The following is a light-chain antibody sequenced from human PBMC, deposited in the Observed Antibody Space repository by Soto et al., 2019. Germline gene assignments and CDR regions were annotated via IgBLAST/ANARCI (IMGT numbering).Light chain of an antibody. CDR2: EVS. Sequence: QSALTQPPSASGSPGQSVTISCTGTSSDVGGYNYVSWYQQHPGKAPKLMIYEVSKRPSGVPDRFSGSKSGNTASLTVSGLQAEDVADYYCSSYAGSNINVVFGGGTKLTVL. CDR3: SSYAGSNINVV. CDR1: SSDVGGYNY. J-gene: IGLJ2*01. V-gene: IGLV2-8*01.